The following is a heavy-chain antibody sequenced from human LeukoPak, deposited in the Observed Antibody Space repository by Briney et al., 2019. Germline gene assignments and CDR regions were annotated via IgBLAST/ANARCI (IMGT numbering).Heavy chain of an antibody. CDR1: GFIFSSYG. V-gene: IGHV3-48*01. D-gene: IGHD6-13*01. Sequence: PGGSLRLSCAASGFIFSSYGMNWVRQAPGKGLEWVSYISGSTNTIYYADSVKGRFTISRDNAKNSLYLQMNSLRAEDTAVYYCARRLSSWSNCWYFDLWGRGTLVTVSS. CDR3: ARRLSSWSNCWYFDL. J-gene: IGHJ2*01. CDR2: ISGSTNTI.